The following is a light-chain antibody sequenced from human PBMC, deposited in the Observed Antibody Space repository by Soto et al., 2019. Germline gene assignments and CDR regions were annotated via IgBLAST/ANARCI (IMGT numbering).Light chain of an antibody. CDR3: QHRASWVT. CDR1: QSVSSD. V-gene: IGKV3-11*01. CDR2: GAS. J-gene: IGKJ5*01. Sequence: EMVLTQSPATLSLSPGERATLSCRASQSVSSDLAWYQQKPGQAPRLLIYGASTRATGIPARFSGSGSGPDFPLTISSLAPEDSAVYYRQHRASWVTFGQGTRLEIK.